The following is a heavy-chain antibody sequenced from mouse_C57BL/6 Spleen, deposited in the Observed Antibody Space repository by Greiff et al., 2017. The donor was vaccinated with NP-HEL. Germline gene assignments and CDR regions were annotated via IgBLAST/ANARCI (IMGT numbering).Heavy chain of an antibody. CDR3: ASSIRMVTTPGMDY. V-gene: IGHV1-80*01. D-gene: IGHD2-2*01. Sequence: QVQLQQSGAELVKPGASVKISCKASGYAFSSYWMNWVKQRPGKGLEWIGQIYPGDGDTNYNGKFKGKTTLTADKSSSTAYMQLSSMTSEDSAVYVCASSIRMVTTPGMDYWGQGTSVTVSS. CDR1: GYAFSSYW. J-gene: IGHJ4*01. CDR2: IYPGDGDT.